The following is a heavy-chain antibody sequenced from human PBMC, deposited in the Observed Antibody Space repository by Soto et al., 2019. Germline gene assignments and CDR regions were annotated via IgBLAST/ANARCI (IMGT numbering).Heavy chain of an antibody. J-gene: IGHJ5*02. CDR3: VRGGGGGLFDP. D-gene: IGHD2-15*01. CDR2: ISPGSRYP. V-gene: IGHV3-11*06. Sequence: PGGSLRLSCAGSGFTFGDSYMSWIRQAPGKGLEWLSYISPGSRYPAYADSVKGRFTISRDNTKRSLYLQMMSLTAEDTAIYYCVRGGGGGLFDPWGQGTMVTVSS. CDR1: GFTFGDSY.